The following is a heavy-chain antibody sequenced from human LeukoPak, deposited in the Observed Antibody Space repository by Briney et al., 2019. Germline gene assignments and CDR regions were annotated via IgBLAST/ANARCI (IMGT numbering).Heavy chain of an antibody. CDR2: ISSSSSTI. J-gene: IGHJ3*02. CDR1: GFTFSSYS. Sequence: HPGGSLRLSCAASGFTFSSYSMNWVRQAPGKGLEWVSYISSSSSTIYYADSVKGRFTVSRDSAKNSLYLQMNSLRAEDTAVYYCARVGGTMIGDAFDIWGQGIMVTVSS. D-gene: IGHD3-10*02. CDR3: ARVGGTMIGDAFDI. V-gene: IGHV3-48*01.